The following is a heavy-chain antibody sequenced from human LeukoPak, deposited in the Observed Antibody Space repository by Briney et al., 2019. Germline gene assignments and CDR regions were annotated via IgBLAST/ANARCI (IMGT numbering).Heavy chain of an antibody. J-gene: IGHJ6*02. Sequence: ASVKVSCKASGYTFTSYYMHWVRQAPGQGLEWMGWINPNSGGTNYAQKFKGRVTMTRDTSISTAYMELSRLRSDDTAVYYCARTYYYDSSGYKTYYYYGMDVWGQGTTVTVSS. CDR2: INPNSGGT. CDR1: GYTFTSYY. V-gene: IGHV1-2*02. CDR3: ARTYYYDSSGYKTYYYYGMDV. D-gene: IGHD3-22*01.